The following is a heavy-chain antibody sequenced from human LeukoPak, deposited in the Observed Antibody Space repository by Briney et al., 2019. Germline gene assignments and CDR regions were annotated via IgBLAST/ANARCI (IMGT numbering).Heavy chain of an antibody. D-gene: IGHD3-3*01. CDR3: ARRIFGVVIIPSSMGAFDI. Sequence: SETLSLTCAVSGYSITSCYYWGWIRQPPRKGVEWSGRNYHSGSTYYNPSLKSRVTISVDTSKNQFSLKLSSVTAADTAVYYCARRIFGVVIIPSSMGAFDIWGQGTMVTVSS. CDR2: NYHSGST. V-gene: IGHV4-38-2*01. CDR1: GYSITSCYY. J-gene: IGHJ3*02.